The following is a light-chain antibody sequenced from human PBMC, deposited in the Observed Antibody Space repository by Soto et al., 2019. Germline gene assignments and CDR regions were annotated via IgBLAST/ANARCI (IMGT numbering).Light chain of an antibody. V-gene: IGLV2-14*01. Sequence: QSALTQPASVSGSPGQSITISCTGTSSDDGGYNYVSWYQQHPGKAPKLMIYDVSNRPSGVSNRFSGSKSGNTASLTISGLQAEDEDDYYCSSYTSSSTLVVFGGGTKLTVL. CDR3: SSYTSSSTLVV. CDR1: SSDDGGYNY. CDR2: DVS. J-gene: IGLJ2*01.